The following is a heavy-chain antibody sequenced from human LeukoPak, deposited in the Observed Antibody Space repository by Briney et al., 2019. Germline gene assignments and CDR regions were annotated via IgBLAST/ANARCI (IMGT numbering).Heavy chain of an antibody. CDR3: ARGRQCDF. V-gene: IGHV3-53*01. CDR2: IYSGGSP. Sequence: SGGSLRLSCAASGFIVSANYMNWVRQAPGKGLEWVSVIYSGGSPFYADSVKGRFTISRDNSKNTVYLQMNSLRVEDKAVYYCARGRQCDFWGQGTLVTVST. D-gene: IGHD4-11*01. CDR1: GFIVSANY. J-gene: IGHJ4*02.